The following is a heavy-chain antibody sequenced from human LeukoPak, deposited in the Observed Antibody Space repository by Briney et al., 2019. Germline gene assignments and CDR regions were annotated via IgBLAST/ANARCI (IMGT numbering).Heavy chain of an antibody. CDR3: ARIAAAGTYYFDY. Sequence: SQTLSLTCTVSGGSISSYYWSWIRQPPGKGLEWIGYIYYSGSTNYNPSLKSRVTISVDTSKNQFSLKLSSVTAADTAVYYCARIAAAGTYYFDYWGQGTLVTVSS. CDR1: GGSISSYY. D-gene: IGHD6-13*01. CDR2: IYYSGST. J-gene: IGHJ4*02. V-gene: IGHV4-59*08.